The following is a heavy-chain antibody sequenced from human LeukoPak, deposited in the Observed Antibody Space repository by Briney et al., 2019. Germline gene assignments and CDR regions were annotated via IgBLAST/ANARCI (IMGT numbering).Heavy chain of an antibody. CDR2: ISGSGGST. CDR1: GFTFSSYA. V-gene: IGHV3-23*01. CDR3: ARWDGYGDY. J-gene: IGHJ4*02. D-gene: IGHD5-24*01. Sequence: PGGSLRLSCAASGFTFSSYAMSWVRQAPGKGLEWVSSISGSGGSTYYADSVKGRFSISRDNSKNTLYLQVNSLRADDTAVYYCARWDGYGDYWGQGTLVTVSS.